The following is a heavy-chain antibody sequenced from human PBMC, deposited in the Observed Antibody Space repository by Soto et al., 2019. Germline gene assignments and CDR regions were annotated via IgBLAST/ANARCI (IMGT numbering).Heavy chain of an antibody. CDR2: ISSNGGST. Sequence: GGSLRLSCSASGFTFSSYAMHWVRQAPGKGLEYVSAISSNGGSTYYADSVKGRFTISRYNSKNTLYLQMSSLRAEDTAVYFCVNGMTTDNYYYYYGVDVWDQGTTVTVSS. V-gene: IGHV3-64D*08. CDR3: VNGMTTDNYYYYYGVDV. J-gene: IGHJ6*02. CDR1: GFTFSSYA. D-gene: IGHD4-17*01.